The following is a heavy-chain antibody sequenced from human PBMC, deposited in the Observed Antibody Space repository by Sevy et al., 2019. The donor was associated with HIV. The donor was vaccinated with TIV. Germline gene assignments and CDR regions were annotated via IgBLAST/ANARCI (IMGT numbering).Heavy chain of an antibody. CDR3: AKVVLASGDY. CDR1: GFTFSSYA. CDR2: ISGSGGST. V-gene: IGHV3-23*01. D-gene: IGHD3-3*02. Sequence: GESLKISCAASGFTFSSYAMSWVRQAPGKGLEWVSAISGSGGSTYYADSVKGRFTISRDNSKNTLYLQMNSLRAEDTAVYYCAKVVLASGDYWGQGTLVTVSS. J-gene: IGHJ4*02.